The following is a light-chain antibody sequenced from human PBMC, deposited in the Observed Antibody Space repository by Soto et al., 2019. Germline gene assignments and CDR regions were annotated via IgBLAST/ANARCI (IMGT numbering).Light chain of an antibody. V-gene: IGKV1-17*01. Sequence: DIEMTQSPSSLFASVGAXVTITXRASQGIRNDLGWDQQKPGKAPKRXXYAASSLQSGVPSRFSGYGSETEFTLTISSLQPEDFATYYCLQHHSYPPWTFGQGTKVDNK. CDR3: LQHHSYPPWT. CDR2: AAS. CDR1: QGIRND. J-gene: IGKJ1*01.